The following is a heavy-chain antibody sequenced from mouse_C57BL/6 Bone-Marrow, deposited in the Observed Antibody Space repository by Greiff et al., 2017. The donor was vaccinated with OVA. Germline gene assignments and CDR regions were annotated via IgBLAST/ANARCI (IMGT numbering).Heavy chain of an antibody. D-gene: IGHD1-1*01. Sequence: EVQLQQSGPELVKPGASVKISCKASGYTFTDYYMNWVKQSHGMSLEWIGDINPNNGGTSYNQKFKGKATLTVDKSSSTAYMELRSLTSEDSAVDYCARRFTVVATPYFDYWGQGTTLTVSS. V-gene: IGHV1-26*01. CDR1: GYTFTDYY. J-gene: IGHJ2*01. CDR2: INPNNGGT. CDR3: ARRFTVVATPYFDY.